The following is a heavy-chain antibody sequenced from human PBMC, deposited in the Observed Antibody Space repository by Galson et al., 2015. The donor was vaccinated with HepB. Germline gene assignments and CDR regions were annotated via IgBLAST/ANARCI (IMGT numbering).Heavy chain of an antibody. CDR3: ARGGYCSGGSRYNWYFDL. V-gene: IGHV3-30-3*01. Sequence: SLRLSCAASGFTFSSYAMHWVRQAPGKGLEWVAVISYDGSNKYYADSVKGRFTISRDNSKNTLYLQMNSLRAEDTAVYYCARGGYCSGGSRYNWYFDLWGRGTLVTVSS. J-gene: IGHJ2*01. CDR2: ISYDGSNK. CDR1: GFTFSSYA. D-gene: IGHD2-15*01.